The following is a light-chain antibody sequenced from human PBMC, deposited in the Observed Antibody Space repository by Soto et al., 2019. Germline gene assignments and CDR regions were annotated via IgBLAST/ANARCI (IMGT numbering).Light chain of an antibody. CDR2: KAS. CDR1: QTISSW. J-gene: IGKJ1*01. CDR3: QHYTSYSEA. Sequence: DIQMTQSPSTLSGSVGDRVTITCRASQTISSWLAWYQQKPGKAPKLLIYKASTLKSGVTSRFSGSGSGTEFTLTISSLQPDDFATYYCQHYTSYSEAFDQGTKVELK. V-gene: IGKV1-5*03.